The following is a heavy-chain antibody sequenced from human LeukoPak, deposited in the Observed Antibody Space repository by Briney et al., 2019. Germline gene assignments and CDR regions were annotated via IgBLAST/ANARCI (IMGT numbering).Heavy chain of an antibody. CDR1: GFTYSSFA. J-gene: IGHJ4*02. Sequence: GGSLRLSCAASGFTYSSFAMSWVRQAPGKELEWVSTISGSGGSTKYADSVKGRFTFTRDNSKNTLYLQMNSLRAEDTAVYYCTKDLPDYGDYIEGYWGQGTLVTVSS. D-gene: IGHD4-17*01. V-gene: IGHV3-23*01. CDR3: TKDLPDYGDYIEGY. CDR2: ISGSGGST.